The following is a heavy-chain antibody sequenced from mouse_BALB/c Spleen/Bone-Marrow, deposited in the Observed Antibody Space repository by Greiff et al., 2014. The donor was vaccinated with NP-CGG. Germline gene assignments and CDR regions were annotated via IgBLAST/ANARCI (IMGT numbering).Heavy chain of an antibody. J-gene: IGHJ4*01. CDR1: GFTFSTYA. D-gene: IGHD2-14*01. V-gene: IGHV5-9-1*01. CDR2: ISSGGTYT. CDR3: ARTLYYRYDDFYAMDY. Sequence: ETLKLSCAASGFTFSTYAMSWVRQTPEKRLEWVATISSGGTYTYYPDSVKGRFPISRDNAKNTLYLQMISLWSEDTAIFYCARTLYYRYDDFYAMDYWGRVISVTVSS.